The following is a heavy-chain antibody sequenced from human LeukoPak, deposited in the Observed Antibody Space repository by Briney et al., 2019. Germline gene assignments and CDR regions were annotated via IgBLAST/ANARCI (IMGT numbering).Heavy chain of an antibody. J-gene: IGHJ5*02. D-gene: IGHD6-19*01. V-gene: IGHV4-34*01. CDR1: GGSFSGYY. CDR3: ARGLGKSGWYRLRYNWFDP. CDR2: INHSGST. Sequence: SGTLSLTCAVYGGSFSGYYWSWIRQPPGKGLEWIGEINHSGSTNYNPSLKSRVTISVDTSKNQFSLKLSSVTAADTAVYYCARGLGKSGWYRLRYNWFDPWGQGTLVTVSS.